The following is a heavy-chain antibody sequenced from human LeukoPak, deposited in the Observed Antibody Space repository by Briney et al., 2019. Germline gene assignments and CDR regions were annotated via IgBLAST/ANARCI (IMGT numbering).Heavy chain of an antibody. CDR1: GFTFSNYS. CDR2: ISPSSSYI. D-gene: IGHD6-19*01. V-gene: IGHV3-21*01. J-gene: IGHJ4*02. CDR3: AKDLDSSGWSVFDY. Sequence: GGSLRLSCAASGFTFSNYSMNWVRQAPGKGLEWVSSISPSSSYIYYADSVRGRFTISRDNAKNSLYLQMNSLRAEDTAVYYCAKDLDSSGWSVFDYWGQGTLVTVSS.